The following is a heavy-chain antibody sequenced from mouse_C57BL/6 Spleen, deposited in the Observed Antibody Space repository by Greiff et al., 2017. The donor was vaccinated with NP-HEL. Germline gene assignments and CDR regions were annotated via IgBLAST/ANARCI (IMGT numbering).Heavy chain of an antibody. V-gene: IGHV1-26*01. CDR3: ARLGYDYDEGY. CDR2: INPNNGGT. Sequence: EVQLQQSGPELVKPGASVKISCKASGYTFTDYYMNWVKQSHGKSLEWIGDINPNNGGTSYNQQFKGKATLTVDKSSSTAYMELRSLTSEDSAVYYCARLGYDYDEGYWGQGTTLTVSS. CDR1: GYTFTDYY. J-gene: IGHJ2*01. D-gene: IGHD2-4*01.